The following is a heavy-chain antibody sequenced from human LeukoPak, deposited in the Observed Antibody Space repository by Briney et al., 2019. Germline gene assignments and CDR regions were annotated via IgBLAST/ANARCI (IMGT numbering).Heavy chain of an antibody. Sequence: ASVKVSCKASGGTFSSYSISWVRQAPGQGLEWMGWINTNTGNPTYAQGFTGRFVFSLDTSVSTAYLQISSLKAEDTAVYYCASYHLGATGVFVDYWGQGTLVTVSS. D-gene: IGHD1-26*01. J-gene: IGHJ4*02. CDR1: GGTFSSYS. CDR3: ASYHLGATGVFVDY. V-gene: IGHV7-4-1*02. CDR2: INTNTGNP.